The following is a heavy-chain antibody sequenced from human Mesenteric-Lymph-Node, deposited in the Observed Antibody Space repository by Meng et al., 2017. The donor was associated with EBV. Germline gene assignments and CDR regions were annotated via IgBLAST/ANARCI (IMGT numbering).Heavy chain of an antibody. J-gene: IGHJ5*01. V-gene: IGHV4-61*01. CDR1: GGSVSSTSFY. CDR2: VYYSGST. CDR3: ARENPARGNWFDP. Sequence: HGQLQWAGPGLVNPSETLSLSCTVSGGSVSSTSFYCSWIRQPPGKRLEWIGYVYYSGSTNYNPSLKSRVTISVDTSKNQFSLNLYSVTAADTAVYYCARENPARGNWFDPWGQGALVTVSS. D-gene: IGHD3-10*01.